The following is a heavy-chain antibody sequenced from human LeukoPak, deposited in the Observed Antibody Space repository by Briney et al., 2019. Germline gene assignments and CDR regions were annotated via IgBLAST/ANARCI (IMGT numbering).Heavy chain of an antibody. Sequence: SETLSLTCTVSGGSISSSNYYWGFIRQPPGKGLEWIGSIYHSGSTYYNPSLKSRVTISVDTSKNQFSLKLSSVTAADTAVYYCATAEYTSSIYWGQGTLVTVSS. D-gene: IGHD6-6*01. CDR2: IYHSGST. J-gene: IGHJ4*02. CDR3: ATAEYTSSIY. CDR1: GGSISSSNYY. V-gene: IGHV4-39*07.